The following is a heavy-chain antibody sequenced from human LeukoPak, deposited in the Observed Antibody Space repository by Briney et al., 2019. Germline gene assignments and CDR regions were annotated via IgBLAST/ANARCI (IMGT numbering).Heavy chain of an antibody. CDR2: ISGSGGST. J-gene: IGHJ3*02. D-gene: IGHD3-9*01. CDR1: GFTFSSYA. Sequence: GGSLRLSCAASGFTFSSYAMSWVRQAPGKGLEWVSAISGSGGSTYYADSVKGRFTISRDNSKNTLYLQMNSLRAEDTAVYYCAKDQYYDILTGYSNDAFDIWGQGTMVTVSS. V-gene: IGHV3-23*01. CDR3: AKDQYYDILTGYSNDAFDI.